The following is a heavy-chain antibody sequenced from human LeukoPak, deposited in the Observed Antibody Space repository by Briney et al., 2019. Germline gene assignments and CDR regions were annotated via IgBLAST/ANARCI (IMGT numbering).Heavy chain of an antibody. D-gene: IGHD2-21*01. V-gene: IGHV3-30-3*01. CDR2: ISYDGSNK. Sequence: GGSLRLSCAASGXTFSSYAMHWVRQAPGKGLEWVAVISYDGSNKYYADSVKGRFTISRDNSKNTLYLQMNSLRAEDTAVYFCARGMWSAFDIWGQGTVVTVSS. CDR3: ARGMWSAFDI. J-gene: IGHJ3*02. CDR1: GXTFSSYA.